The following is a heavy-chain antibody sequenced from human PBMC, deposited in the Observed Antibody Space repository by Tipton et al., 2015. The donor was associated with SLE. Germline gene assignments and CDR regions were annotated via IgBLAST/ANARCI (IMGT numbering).Heavy chain of an antibody. J-gene: IGHJ6*03. Sequence: GLVKPSGTLSLTCTVSGGSISTSYLAWIRQSPGKGLEWIGQIYYSGSTYYNPSLKTRVTMSVDRSRTQFSLNLSSVTAADTAVYYCARGRDFVGGDYMDVWGKGTTVTVAS. CDR2: IYYSGST. V-gene: IGHV4-59*01. CDR3: ARGRDFVGGDYMDV. D-gene: IGHD2-21*01. CDR1: GGSISTSY.